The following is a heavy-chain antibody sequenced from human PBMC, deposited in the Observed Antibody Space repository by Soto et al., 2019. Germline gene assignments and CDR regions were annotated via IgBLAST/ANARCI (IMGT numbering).Heavy chain of an antibody. CDR2: IYYSGTA. D-gene: IGHD6-19*01. Sequence: QLQLQESGPGLVKPSETLSLTCTVSGDSISSSSYYWGWFRQPPGKGLEWIGNIYYSGTAYYTPSLKSRVAISVDTSKNQFSLKLSSVTAADTAVFYCARLSRRASVPGDYWGQGTRVTVSS. V-gene: IGHV4-39*01. J-gene: IGHJ4*02. CDR3: ARLSRRASVPGDY. CDR1: GDSISSSSYY.